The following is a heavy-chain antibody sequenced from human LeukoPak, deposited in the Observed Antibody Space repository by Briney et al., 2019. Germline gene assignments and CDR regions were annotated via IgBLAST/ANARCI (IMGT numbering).Heavy chain of an antibody. J-gene: IGHJ6*03. CDR1: GLTFKTYT. CDR3: AKDRSTSSYYYYMDV. D-gene: IGHD2-2*01. Sequence: GGSLRLPCAAPGLTFKTYTMHRVRQAPGKGLEWVAFIRYDGGSKYYADSVKGRFTISKDNSNNTLYLQMNSLRAEDTAVYYCAKDRSTSSYYYYMDVWGKGTTVTVSS. V-gene: IGHV3-30*02. CDR2: IRYDGGSK.